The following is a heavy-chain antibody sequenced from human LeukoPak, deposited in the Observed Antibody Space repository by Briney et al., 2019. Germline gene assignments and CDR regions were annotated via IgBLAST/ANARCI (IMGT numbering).Heavy chain of an antibody. CDR3: ARGEWKLLSHYWHFDL. Sequence: SQTLSLTCAISGDSVSSNSAAWNWIRQSPSRGLEWLGRTYYRSKWYNEYAVSVKSRITINPDTSKNQFSLQLNSVTPEDTAVYYCARGEWKLLSHYWHFDLWGRGTLVTVSS. CDR1: GDSVSSNSAA. V-gene: IGHV6-1*01. J-gene: IGHJ2*01. CDR2: TYYRSKWYN. D-gene: IGHD1-26*01.